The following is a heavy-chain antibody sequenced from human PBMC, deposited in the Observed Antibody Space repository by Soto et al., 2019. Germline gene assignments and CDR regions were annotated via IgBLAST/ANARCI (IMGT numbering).Heavy chain of an antibody. J-gene: IGHJ5*02. CDR1: GYTFTSYD. D-gene: IGHD4-4*01. Sequence: WASVKVSCKASGYTFTSYDLNWVRQATGQGLEWMGWMNPNSGNTGYAQKFQGRVTMTRNTSISTAYMELSSLRSEDTAVYYCARAVTTISTNTPWGQSTPVTVSS. CDR2: MNPNSGNT. CDR3: ARAVTTISTNTP. V-gene: IGHV1-8*01.